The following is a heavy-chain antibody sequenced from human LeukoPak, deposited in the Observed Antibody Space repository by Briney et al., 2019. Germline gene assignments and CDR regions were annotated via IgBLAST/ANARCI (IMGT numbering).Heavy chain of an antibody. CDR2: IYPGDSDT. CDR1: GSIFTSYW. V-gene: IGHV5-51*01. CDR3: ARPSRGLVDY. J-gene: IGHJ4*02. D-gene: IGHD3-10*01. Sequence: GASLQISCKGSGSIFTSYWIGWGRPLPGKGLEWMGIIYPGDSDTKYSPSFQGQVTISADKSISTAYLQWSSLKASDTAMYYCARPSRGLVDYWGQGTLVTVSS.